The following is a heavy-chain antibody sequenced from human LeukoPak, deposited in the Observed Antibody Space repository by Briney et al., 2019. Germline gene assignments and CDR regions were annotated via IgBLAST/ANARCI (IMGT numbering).Heavy chain of an antibody. CDR3: TRESGAFSPFGF. Sequence: PSGTLSLTCAVSGGSITTTNWWSWVRQPPGKGLEWIGEVHLSGATNYNPSLESRVCMSIDKSKNHLSLEVTSVTAADTAIYYCTRESGAFSPFGFWGQGTLLTVSS. CDR2: VHLSGAT. V-gene: IGHV4-4*02. CDR1: GGSITTTNW. J-gene: IGHJ4*02. D-gene: IGHD1-26*01.